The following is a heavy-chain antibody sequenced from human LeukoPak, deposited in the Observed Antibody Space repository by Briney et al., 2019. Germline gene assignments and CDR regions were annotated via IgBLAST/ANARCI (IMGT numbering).Heavy chain of an antibody. V-gene: IGHV1-2*02. CDR3: AGGTGWKIDC. CDR2: INPPSGGT. CDR1: GYTFTGYY. Sequence: ASVKVSCKASGYTFTGYYMHWVRQAPGQGLEWMGWINPPSGGTNSAQKFQGRVTMTRDTSITTAYLELSRLTSDDTAVYYCAGGTGWKIDCWGQGTLVTVSS. D-gene: IGHD7-27*01. J-gene: IGHJ4*02.